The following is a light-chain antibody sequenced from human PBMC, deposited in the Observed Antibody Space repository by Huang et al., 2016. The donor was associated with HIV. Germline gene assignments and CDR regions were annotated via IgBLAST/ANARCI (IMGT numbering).Light chain of an antibody. CDR1: RTVSTN. CDR3: HQYNNWLLS. Sequence: IVMTQSPATLSVSPGERVTLSCRANRTVSTNLAWYQQRPGQAPRLLIYESSTRAPGVPARFSGSGSGTDFSLTISSLQSEDFALYYCHQYNNWLLSFGGGTRVDI. J-gene: IGKJ4*01. V-gene: IGKV3-15*01. CDR2: ESS.